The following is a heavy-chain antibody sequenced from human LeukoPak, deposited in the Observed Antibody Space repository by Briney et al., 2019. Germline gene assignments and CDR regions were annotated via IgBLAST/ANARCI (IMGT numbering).Heavy chain of an antibody. CDR1: GYTFTNYA. D-gene: IGHD2-2*01. Sequence: GASVKVSCKASGYTFTNYAINWVRQAPGQGLEWMGWINTNTGNPTYAQGFTGRFVFSLDTSVSTTYLQISSLKAEDTAVYYCARDPGDDIAVPGDPWGQGTLVTVSS. J-gene: IGHJ5*02. CDR3: ARDPGDDIAVPGDP. CDR2: INTNTGNP. V-gene: IGHV7-4-1*02.